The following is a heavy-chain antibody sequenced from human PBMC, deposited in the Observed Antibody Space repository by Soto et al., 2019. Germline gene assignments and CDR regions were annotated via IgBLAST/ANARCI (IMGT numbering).Heavy chain of an antibody. CDR3: AKGGLYGSGSYNDYYYYMDV. CDR1: EFTFSSYA. J-gene: IGHJ6*03. Sequence: EVQLSESGGGLVQPGGSLRLSCVASEFTFSSYAMSWARQAPGKGLEWVSSISGSGVSTYYTDSVKGRFTISRDNSKNTLYLQMNSLRAEDAALYYCAKGGLYGSGSYNDYYYYMDVWGKGTTVTVSS. V-gene: IGHV3-23*01. D-gene: IGHD3-10*01. CDR2: ISGSGVST.